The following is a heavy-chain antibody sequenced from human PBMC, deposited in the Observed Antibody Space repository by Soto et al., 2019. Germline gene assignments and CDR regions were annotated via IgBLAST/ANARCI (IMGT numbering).Heavy chain of an antibody. J-gene: IGHJ4*01. V-gene: IGHV4-59*01. CDR3: ARFGAAAAHDHN. D-gene: IGHD6-13*01. CDR2: VHFSGST. Sequence: SDTLSLSGDVSGVCISENHWCWLRQAPGKGLEWGGYVHFSGSTTYNPSLAPRLNISFDMSKSQVYLQLTSVTAADTAVYYCARFGAAAAHDHNWGRGVLVTVS. CDR1: GVCISENH.